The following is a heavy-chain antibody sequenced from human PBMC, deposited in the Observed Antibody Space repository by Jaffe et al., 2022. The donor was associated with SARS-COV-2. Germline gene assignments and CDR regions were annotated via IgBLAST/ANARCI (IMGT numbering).Heavy chain of an antibody. CDR1: GGSISSGSYY. V-gene: IGHV4-61*02. Sequence: QVQLQESGPGLVKPSQTLSLTCTVSGGSISSGSYYWSWIRQPAGKGLEWIGRIYTSGSTNYNPSLKSRVTISVDTSKNQFSLKLSSVTAADTAVYYCARDRHCGGDCYSSCWGQGTLVTVSS. D-gene: IGHD2-21*02. CDR3: ARDRHCGGDCYSSC. CDR2: IYTSGST. J-gene: IGHJ4*02.